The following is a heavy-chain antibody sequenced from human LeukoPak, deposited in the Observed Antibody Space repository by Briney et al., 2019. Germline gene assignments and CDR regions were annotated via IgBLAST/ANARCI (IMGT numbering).Heavy chain of an antibody. CDR1: GFTFSSYA. V-gene: IGHV3-23*01. Sequence: PGGSLSLSCAASGFTFSSYAMNWVRQAPGEGLEWVSVISGSGSTTYYEDSVKGRFTISRDNSKNTLSLQMNSLRAEDTAVYYCATSFGPVIAAAGTGADWGQGTLVTVSS. CDR3: ATSFGPVIAAAGTGAD. J-gene: IGHJ4*02. CDR2: ISGSGSTT. D-gene: IGHD6-13*01.